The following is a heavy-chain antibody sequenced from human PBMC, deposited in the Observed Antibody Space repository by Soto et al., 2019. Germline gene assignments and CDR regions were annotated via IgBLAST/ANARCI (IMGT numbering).Heavy chain of an antibody. CDR1: GCSISNYY. CDR3: ARDDNADHGRSFDP. Sequence: SETLSLTCPFSGCSISNYYWIWIRQPAGKGLEWIGRIYTSGNTNYNPSLQGRVTMSADMAKNQFSLKLSAVAAADTAVYYCARDDNADHGRSFDPWGQGTLLTVCS. CDR2: IYTSGNT. J-gene: IGHJ5*02. V-gene: IGHV4-4*07. D-gene: IGHD1-1*01.